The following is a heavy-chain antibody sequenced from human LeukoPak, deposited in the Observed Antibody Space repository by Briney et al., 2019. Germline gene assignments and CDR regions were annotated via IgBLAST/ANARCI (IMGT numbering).Heavy chain of an antibody. CDR3: ARSRGTVDY. CDR2: ISYDGSNK. CDR1: GFTFSSYG. D-gene: IGHD3-16*01. Sequence: GGSLRLSCAASGFTFSSYGMHWVRQAPGKGLEWVAVISYDGSNKYYADSVKGRFTISRDNAKNSLYLQMNSLRAEDTAVYYCARSRGTVDYWGQGTLVTVSS. V-gene: IGHV3-30*03. J-gene: IGHJ4*02.